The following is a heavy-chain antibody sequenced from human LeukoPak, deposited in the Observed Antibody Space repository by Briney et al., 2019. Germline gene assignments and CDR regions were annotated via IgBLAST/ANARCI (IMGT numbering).Heavy chain of an antibody. V-gene: IGHV4-31*03. CDR1: GDSINSGDYY. J-gene: IGHJ2*01. Sequence: PSETLSLTCTVSGDSINSGDYYWTWIRQLPGKGLEWIGYIRYRTDTYYTPSLRSRVTMSIDTSKNDFSLTLTSVIAADTAIYYCATFPGAPGDWSSYWYFDFWGRGALVTVSS. CDR3: ATFPGAPGDWSSYWYFDF. CDR2: IRYRTDT. D-gene: IGHD2-21*01.